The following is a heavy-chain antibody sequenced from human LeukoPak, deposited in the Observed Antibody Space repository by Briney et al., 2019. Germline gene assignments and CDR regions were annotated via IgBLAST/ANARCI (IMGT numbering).Heavy chain of an antibody. CDR3: TYGSYGY. J-gene: IGHJ4*02. Sequence: PGRSLRLSCAASGFTFSSYGMHWVRQAPGKGLEWVSYISSSSSTIYYADSVRGRFTISRDNAKNSLFLQMNSLRAEDTAVYYCTYGSYGYWGQGTLVTVSS. CDR2: ISSSSSTI. V-gene: IGHV3-48*04. D-gene: IGHD1-26*01. CDR1: GFTFSSYG.